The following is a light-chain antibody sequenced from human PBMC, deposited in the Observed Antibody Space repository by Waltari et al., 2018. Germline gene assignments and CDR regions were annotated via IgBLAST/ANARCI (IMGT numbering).Light chain of an antibody. J-gene: IGLJ2*01. CDR3: QAYDSSLSDVV. Sequence: YHQRPRTSAKPLSNGNRHRPSGFPDRFSCSKSGTSAALAITGLQAEDEADYYCQAYDSSLSDVVFGGGTKLTVL. CDR2: GNR. V-gene: IGLV1-40*01.